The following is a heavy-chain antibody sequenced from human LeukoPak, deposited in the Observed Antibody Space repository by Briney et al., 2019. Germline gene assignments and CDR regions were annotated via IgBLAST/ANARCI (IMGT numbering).Heavy chain of an antibody. CDR3: ARSSDSSGYYDHLDY. V-gene: IGHV5-51*01. D-gene: IGHD3-22*01. Sequence: GESLKISRKVSGYSFTSYWIGWVRQMPGKGLEWMAIIYPGDSDTRYSPSFQGQVTISADKSISAAYLEWSSLKASDTAIYYCARSSDSSGYYDHLDYWGQGNLVTVSS. CDR1: GYSFTSYW. CDR2: IYPGDSDT. J-gene: IGHJ4*02.